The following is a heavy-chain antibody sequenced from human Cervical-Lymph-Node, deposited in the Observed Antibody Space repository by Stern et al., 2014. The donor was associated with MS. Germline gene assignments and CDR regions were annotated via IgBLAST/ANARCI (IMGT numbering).Heavy chain of an antibody. CDR3: ARRDCSGGSCYMGVSH. J-gene: IGHJ4*02. D-gene: IGHD2-15*01. V-gene: IGHV1-8*01. Sequence: QLVQSGAEVKNPGASVKVSCKTSGYTFSTHDLNWVRQATGQGLEWMGWMNPNTVTTGYAQKFRGRVAMPRDTSTSTAYMELTSLTSEDTAVYYCARRDCSGGSCYMGVSHWGQGTLVTVSS. CDR2: MNPNTVTT. CDR1: GYTFSTHD.